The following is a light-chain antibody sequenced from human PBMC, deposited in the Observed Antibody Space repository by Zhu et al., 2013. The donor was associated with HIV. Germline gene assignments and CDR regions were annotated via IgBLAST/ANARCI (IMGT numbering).Light chain of an antibody. CDR1: SSNIGNNY. CDR3: GTWDXXVESVGC. J-gene: IGLJ2*01. CDR2: DNN. Sequence: QSVLTQPPSVSAAPGQKVTISCSGSSSNIGNNYVSWYQQLPSTAPKLLIYDNNKRPSGIPDRFSGSKSGTSATLGITGLQTGDEADYYCGTWDXXVESVGCFGGGTKLTVL. V-gene: IGLV1-51*01.